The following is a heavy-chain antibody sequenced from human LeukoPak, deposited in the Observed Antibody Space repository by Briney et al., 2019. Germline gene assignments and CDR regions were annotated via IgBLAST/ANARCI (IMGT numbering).Heavy chain of an antibody. V-gene: IGHV4-39*07. D-gene: IGHD1-26*01. Sequence: PSETLSLTCTVSGGSISSSTYYWGWLRQPPGKGLEWTGSIYYSGSTYYNPSLKRRVTISVDTSKNQFSLKLSSVTAADTAVYFCASSRLYSGSYYVEGWFDPWGQGTLVIVAS. J-gene: IGHJ5*02. CDR3: ASSRLYSGSYYVEGWFDP. CDR2: IYYSGST. CDR1: GGSISSSTYY.